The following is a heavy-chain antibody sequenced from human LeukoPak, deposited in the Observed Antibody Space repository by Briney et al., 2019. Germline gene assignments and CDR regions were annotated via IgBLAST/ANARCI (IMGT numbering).Heavy chain of an antibody. Sequence: SETLSLTCAVYGGSFSGYYWSWIRQPPGKGLEWIGEINHSGSTNYNPSLKSRVTISLDTSKNHFSLKLSSVTAADAAVYYCAREKLSGTRGTTYWFDPGGQGTLVTVSS. V-gene: IGHV4-34*01. J-gene: IGHJ5*02. CDR1: GGSFSGYY. CDR2: INHSGST. CDR3: AREKLSGTRGTTYWFDP. D-gene: IGHD1-7*01.